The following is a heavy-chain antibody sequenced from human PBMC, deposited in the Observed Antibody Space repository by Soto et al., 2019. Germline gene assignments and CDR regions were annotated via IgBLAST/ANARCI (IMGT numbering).Heavy chain of an antibody. Sequence: PSETLSLTCAVFGGSISSGGYSWSWIRQPPGKGLECIGYIYHSGSTYYNPSLKSRVTISVDTSKNQFSLKLSSVTAADTAVYYCARGLSYYDILTGYLPYYFDYWGQGTLVTVSS. CDR2: IYHSGST. D-gene: IGHD3-9*01. J-gene: IGHJ4*02. CDR1: GGSISSGGYS. V-gene: IGHV4-30-2*01. CDR3: ARGLSYYDILTGYLPYYFDY.